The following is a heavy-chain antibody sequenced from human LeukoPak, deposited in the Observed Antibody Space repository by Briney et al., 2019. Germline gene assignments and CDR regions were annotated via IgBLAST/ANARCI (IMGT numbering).Heavy chain of an antibody. J-gene: IGHJ5*02. D-gene: IGHD6-19*01. CDR3: AKEEQPKTGSSAPFDP. CDR1: GFTFDDYA. Sequence: GGSLRLSCAAAGFTFDDYAMHWVRQAPGKGLEWVSGISWNSGSIGYADSVKGRFTISRDNAKNSLYLQMNSLRAEDTALYYCAKEEQPKTGSSAPFDPWGQGTLVTVSS. V-gene: IGHV3-9*01. CDR2: ISWNSGSI.